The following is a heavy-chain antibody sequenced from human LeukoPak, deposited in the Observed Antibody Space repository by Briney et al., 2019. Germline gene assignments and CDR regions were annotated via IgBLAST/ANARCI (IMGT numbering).Heavy chain of an antibody. J-gene: IGHJ4*02. CDR1: EFTFSSYW. D-gene: IGHD6-6*01. Sequence: GGSLRLSCAASEFTFSSYWMHWVRHAPGKGLVWVSRINGDGSDTSYADSVKGRFTISRDNAKNTLYLQMNSLRAEDTAVYYCARQSTAAPIDYWGQRTLVTVSS. CDR3: ARQSTAAPIDY. V-gene: IGHV3-74*01. CDR2: INGDGSDT.